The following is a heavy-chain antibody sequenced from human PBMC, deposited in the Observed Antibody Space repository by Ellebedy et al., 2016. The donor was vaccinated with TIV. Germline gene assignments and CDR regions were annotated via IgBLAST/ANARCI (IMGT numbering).Heavy chain of an antibody. Sequence: GESLKISCEASGFTFSDYYMSWIRLAPGKGLEWLSYISPGGSTIYYADSVKGRVTISRDNTKNSLSLQMNNLRAEDTAVYYCATSGYSDTWLFRGMDVWGQGTTVTVSS. CDR1: GFTFSDYY. CDR2: ISPGGSTI. V-gene: IGHV3-11*01. J-gene: IGHJ6*02. CDR3: ATSGYSDTWLFRGMDV. D-gene: IGHD5-12*01.